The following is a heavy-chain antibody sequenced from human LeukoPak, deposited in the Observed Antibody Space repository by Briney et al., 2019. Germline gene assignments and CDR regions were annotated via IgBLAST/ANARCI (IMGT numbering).Heavy chain of an antibody. V-gene: IGHV4-30-2*01. CDR1: GGSISSGGYY. D-gene: IGHD3-10*01. J-gene: IGHJ5*02. CDR2: IYHSGST. CDR3: ARSQYYYGSGSSIRFDP. Sequence: SETQSLTCTVSGGSISSGGYYWSWIRQPPGKGLEWIGYIYHSGSTYYNPSLKSRVTISVDRSKNQFSLKLSSVTAADTAVYYCARSQYYYGSGSSIRFDPWGQGTLVTVSS.